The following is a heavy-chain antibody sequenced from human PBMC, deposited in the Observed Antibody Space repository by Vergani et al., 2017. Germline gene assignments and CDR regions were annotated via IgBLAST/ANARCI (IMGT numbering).Heavy chain of an antibody. J-gene: IGHJ6*02. CDR3: ARALAVAENYCYGMDV. CDR1: GGSISSGSYY. Sequence: QVQLQESGPGLVKPSQTLSLTCTVSGGSISSGSYYWSWIRQPAGKGLEWIGRIYTSGSTNYNPSLKSRVTISVDTPKNQFSLKLSSVTAADTAVYYCARALAVAENYCYGMDVWGQGTTVTVSS. D-gene: IGHD6-19*01. V-gene: IGHV4-61*02. CDR2: IYTSGST.